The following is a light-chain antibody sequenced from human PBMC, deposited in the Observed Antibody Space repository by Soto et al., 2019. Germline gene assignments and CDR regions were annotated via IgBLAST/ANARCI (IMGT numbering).Light chain of an antibody. J-gene: IGKJ3*01. CDR3: QQYGSSPGFT. CDR2: GAS. V-gene: IGKV3-20*01. CDR1: QSVDSAY. Sequence: ELVLTQSPRTLSLSPGEKATLSCRASQSVDSAYLAWYQQKPGQAPRLLIYGASSRATGIPDRFSGSGSETDLTLTISRLEPEAFAVYYCQQYGSSPGFTFGPGTTVEIK.